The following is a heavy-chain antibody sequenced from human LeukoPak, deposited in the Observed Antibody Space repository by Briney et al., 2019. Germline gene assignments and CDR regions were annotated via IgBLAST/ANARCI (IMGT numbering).Heavy chain of an antibody. CDR2: IYPGDSDT. Sequence: PGESLKISCKGSGYSFTSYWIGWVRQMPGKGLEWMGIIYPGDSDTRYSPSFQGQVTISADKSISTAYLQWSSLKASDTAMYYCARVLLYFDWPGDWFDPWGQGTLVTVSS. V-gene: IGHV5-51*01. CDR1: GYSFTSYW. J-gene: IGHJ5*02. D-gene: IGHD3-9*01. CDR3: ARVLLYFDWPGDWFDP.